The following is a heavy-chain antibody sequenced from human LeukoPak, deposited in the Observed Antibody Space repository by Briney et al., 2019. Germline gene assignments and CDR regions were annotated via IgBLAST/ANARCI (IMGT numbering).Heavy chain of an antibody. V-gene: IGHV4-34*01. D-gene: IGHD2-2*01. CDR2: INHSGST. J-gene: IGHJ4*02. Sequence: SETLSLTCAVYGGSLSGYYWSWIRQPPGKGLEWIGEINHSGSTNYNPSLKSRVTISVDTSKNQFSLKLSSVTAADTAVYYCARDNLYSYCSSTSCQYYFDYWGQGTLVTVSS. CDR3: ARDNLYSYCSSTSCQYYFDY. CDR1: GGSLSGYY.